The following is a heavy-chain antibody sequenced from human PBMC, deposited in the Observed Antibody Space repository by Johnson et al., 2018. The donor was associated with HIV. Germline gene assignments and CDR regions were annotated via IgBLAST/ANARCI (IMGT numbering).Heavy chain of an antibody. Sequence: QVQLVESGGGLVKPGGSLRLSCAASGFTFSDYYMSWIRQAPGKGLVWVSRINGDGSNTNYANSVRGRFPISRDNAKNTLYLQMNSLRAEDTAVYYCANSDSGEMKLGAFDIWGQGTMVTVS. CDR1: GFTFSDYY. CDR2: INGDGSNT. D-gene: IGHD1-26*01. J-gene: IGHJ3*02. CDR3: ANSDSGEMKLGAFDI. V-gene: IGHV3-11*06.